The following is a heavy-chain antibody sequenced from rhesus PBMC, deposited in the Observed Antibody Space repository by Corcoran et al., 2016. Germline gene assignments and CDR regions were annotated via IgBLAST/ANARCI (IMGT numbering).Heavy chain of an antibody. Sequence: QVQLQESGPGLVKPLETLSLTCTVSGGSISGYYWSWIRQPPGKGLEWIGNSNGNSAGTNNNPYLKSRVTISKDTSKNQCSLKLSSVTAADTAVYYCASTYYYSGSYYKFDYWGQGVLVTVSS. J-gene: IGHJ4*01. CDR3: ASTYYYSGSYYKFDY. CDR2: SNGNSAGT. CDR1: GGSISGYY. D-gene: IGHD3-16*01. V-gene: IGHV4-81*01.